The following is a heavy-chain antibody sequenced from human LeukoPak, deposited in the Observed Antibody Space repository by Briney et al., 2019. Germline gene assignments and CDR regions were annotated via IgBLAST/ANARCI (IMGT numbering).Heavy chain of an antibody. J-gene: IGHJ3*02. CDR1: GGSISSGDYY. CDR2: IYYSGST. V-gene: IGHV4-30-4*01. D-gene: IGHD3-10*01. Sequence: PSETLSLTRTVSGGSISSGDYYWSWIRQPPGKGLEWIGYIYYSGSTYYNPSLKSRVAMSVDTSKNQFSLKLSSVTAADTAVYYCARSSSMVRGVIIVFAFDIWGQGTMVTVSS. CDR3: ARSSSMVRGVIIVFAFDI.